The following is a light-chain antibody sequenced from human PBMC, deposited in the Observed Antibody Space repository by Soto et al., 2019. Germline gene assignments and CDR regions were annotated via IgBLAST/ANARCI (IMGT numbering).Light chain of an antibody. CDR1: QSISAC. V-gene: IGKV1-39*01. J-gene: IGKJ4*01. CDR2: AAS. CDR3: EQSISTPRT. Sequence: DIQMTQSPSSLYATVGDRVTITCRASQSISACLSWYQQKPGKAPKLLIYAASSLQSGVPSRFSGSGSGTDFTLTISSLQAEDSATYYCEQSISTPRTFGGGTKVDIK.